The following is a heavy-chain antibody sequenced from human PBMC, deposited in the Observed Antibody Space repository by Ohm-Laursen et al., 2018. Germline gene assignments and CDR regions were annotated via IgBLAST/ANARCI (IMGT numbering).Heavy chain of an antibody. J-gene: IGHJ4*02. CDR2: IYYSGST. CDR3: ARFSSSGWWLDY. V-gene: IGHV4-31*01. D-gene: IGHD6-19*01. CDR1: GGSISSGGYY. Sequence: TLSLTCTVSGGSISSGGYYWSWIRQHPGKGLEWIGYIYYSGSTYYNPSLKSLVTISVDTSKNQFSLKLSSVTAADTAVYYCARFSSSGWWLDYWGQGTLVTVSS.